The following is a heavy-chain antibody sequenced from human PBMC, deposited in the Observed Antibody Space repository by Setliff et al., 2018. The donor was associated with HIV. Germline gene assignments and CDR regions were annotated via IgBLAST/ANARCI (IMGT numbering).Heavy chain of an antibody. Sequence: GGSLRLSCAASGFTFSTYAMNWVRQAPGKGLEWISDISGSGGSTSYADSVKGRFTISRDNSEDTLYVQMNSLRVDDTAVYYCAKANPYSSGWAGFDSWGQGTLVTAPQ. J-gene: IGHJ4*02. V-gene: IGHV3-23*01. CDR2: ISGSGGST. D-gene: IGHD6-19*01. CDR3: AKANPYSSGWAGFDS. CDR1: GFTFSTYA.